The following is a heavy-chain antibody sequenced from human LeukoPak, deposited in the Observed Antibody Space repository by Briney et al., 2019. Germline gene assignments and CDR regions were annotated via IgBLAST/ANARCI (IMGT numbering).Heavy chain of an antibody. CDR1: GFTFSSYS. CDR3: AREPGYYFDY. V-gene: IGHV3-23*01. CDR2: ISGSGGST. Sequence: GGSLRLSCAASGFTFSSYSMNWVRQAPGKGLEWVSAISGSGGSTYYADSVKGRFTISRDNSKNTLYLQMNSLRAEDTAVYYCAREPGYYFDYWGQGTLVTVSS. D-gene: IGHD3-10*01. J-gene: IGHJ4*02.